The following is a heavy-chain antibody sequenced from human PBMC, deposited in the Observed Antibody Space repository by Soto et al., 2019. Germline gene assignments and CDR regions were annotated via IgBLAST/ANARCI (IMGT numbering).Heavy chain of an antibody. CDR2: TRNKANSYTT. Sequence: EVQLVESGGGLVQPGGSLRLSCAASGFTFSDHYMDWVRQAPGKGLEWVGRTRNKANSYTTEYVASVKGRFTISRDDSKNSLYPQMNSLKTEDTAVYYLDRVPSGSYEGNHWGQGTLVTVS. J-gene: IGHJ5*02. CDR1: GFTFSDHY. V-gene: IGHV3-72*01. D-gene: IGHD1-26*01. CDR3: DRVPSGSYEGNH.